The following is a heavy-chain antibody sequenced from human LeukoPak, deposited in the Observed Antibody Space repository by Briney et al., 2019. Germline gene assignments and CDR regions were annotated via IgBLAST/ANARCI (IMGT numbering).Heavy chain of an antibody. D-gene: IGHD3-10*01. Sequence: GGSLRLSCAASGFTFSSYGMHWVRQAPGKGLEWVAFIRYDGSNKYYADSVKGRFTISRDNSKNTLYLQMNSLRAEDTAVYYCAKEEVTMVRGVIRKSFDYWGQGTLDTVSS. CDR1: GFTFSSYG. CDR3: AKEEVTMVRGVIRKSFDY. V-gene: IGHV3-30*02. J-gene: IGHJ4*02. CDR2: IRYDGSNK.